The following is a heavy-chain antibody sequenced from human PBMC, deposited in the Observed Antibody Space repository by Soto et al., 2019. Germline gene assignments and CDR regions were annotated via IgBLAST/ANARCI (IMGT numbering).Heavy chain of an antibody. CDR1: GYTFTSFG. J-gene: IGHJ4*02. D-gene: IGHD2-2*01. V-gene: IGHV1-18*04. CDR2: ISPYNGDT. Sequence: QGQLLQSGGEVKKPGASVKVYCKASGYTFTSFGISWVRQAPGQGLEWMGWISPYNGDTNYAQKFQGRVTMTTDTSTNTTYMELRSLRSDDTAVYYCARAPRTQGDCWGQGTLVTVSS. CDR3: ARAPRTQGDC.